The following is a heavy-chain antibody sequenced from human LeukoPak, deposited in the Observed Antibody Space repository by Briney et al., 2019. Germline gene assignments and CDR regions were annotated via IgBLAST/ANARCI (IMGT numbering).Heavy chain of an antibody. D-gene: IGHD4-17*01. CDR1: GYTFTSYD. CDR2: MNPNSGNT. V-gene: IGHV1-8*03. J-gene: IGHJ4*02. CDR3: ARGHTTVKRGPLGY. Sequence: ASVKVSCKASGYTFTSYDINWVRQATGQGLEWMGWMNPNSGNTGYAQKFQGRVTITRNTSISTAYMELSSLRSEDTAVYYCARGHTTVKRGPLGYWGQGTLVTVSS.